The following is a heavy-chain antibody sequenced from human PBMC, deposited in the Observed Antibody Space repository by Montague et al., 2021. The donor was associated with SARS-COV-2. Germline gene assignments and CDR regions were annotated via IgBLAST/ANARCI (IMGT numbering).Heavy chain of an antibody. CDR3: ARDGYSSGWNGLHWFDP. CDR2: IYTSGST. CDR1: IGSISSGSYY. J-gene: IGHJ5*02. Sequence: TLSLTCTVSIGSISSGSYYWSWIRQPAGKGLEWIGRIYTSGSTNYNPSLKSRVTISVDTSKNQFSLKLSPVTAADTAVYYCARDGYSSGWNGLHWFDPWGQGTLVTVSS. V-gene: IGHV4-61*02. D-gene: IGHD6-25*01.